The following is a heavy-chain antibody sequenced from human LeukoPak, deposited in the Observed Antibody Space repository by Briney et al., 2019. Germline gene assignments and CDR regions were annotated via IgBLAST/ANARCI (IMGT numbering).Heavy chain of an antibody. CDR3: ARGANYYYYYMDV. CDR2: INPNSGGT. J-gene: IGHJ6*03. Sequence: ASVKVSCKVSGYTFTGYYMHWVRQAPGQGLEWMGWINPNSGGTNYAQKFQGRVTMTRDTSISTAYMELSRLRSDDTAVYYCARGANYYYYYMDVWGKGTTVTVSS. CDR1: GYTFTGYY. V-gene: IGHV1-2*02.